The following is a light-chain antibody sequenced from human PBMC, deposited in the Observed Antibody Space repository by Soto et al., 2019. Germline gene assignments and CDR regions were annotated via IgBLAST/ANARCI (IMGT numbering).Light chain of an antibody. J-gene: IGLJ3*02. V-gene: IGLV2-14*03. CDR3: FSYSSDQIAM. Sequence: QSVLTQPASVSGSPGQSITISCSGTGNDPSDYTFVSWYQQHPGNAPRLLIFDVTNRPSGVSDRFSGSKSGNTASLTISGLRPQDEAEYFCFSYSSDQIAMFGGGTKLTVL. CDR2: DVT. CDR1: GNDPSDYTF.